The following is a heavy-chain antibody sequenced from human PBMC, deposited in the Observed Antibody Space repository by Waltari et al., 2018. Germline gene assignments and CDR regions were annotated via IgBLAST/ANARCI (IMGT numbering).Heavy chain of an antibody. D-gene: IGHD6-19*01. CDR3: EGTQWLVQGNYFDD. Sequence: QVQLVQSGAEVKKPGSSVKVSCKASGGTFSSYAISWVRQAPGQGLEWMGGSSPRCGTAKYAQKCQGGVTSTAYESTSTAYVERSSLRSEDTAVYDCEGTQWLVQGNYFDDWGQGTLVTVSS. J-gene: IGHJ4*02. CDR2: SSPRCGTA. V-gene: IGHV1-69*01. CDR1: GGTFSSYA.